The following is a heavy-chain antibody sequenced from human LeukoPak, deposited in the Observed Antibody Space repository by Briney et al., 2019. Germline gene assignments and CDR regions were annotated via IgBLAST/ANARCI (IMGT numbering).Heavy chain of an antibody. CDR2: IYHSGST. D-gene: IGHD6-13*01. CDR1: GYSISSGHY. J-gene: IGHJ5*02. Sequence: SETLSLTCTVSGYSISSGHYWGWIRQSPDKGLEWIGSIYHSGSTYYNPSLKSRVTISVDTSKNQYSLKLTSVTAADTATYYCARDPAWAADSLHWVDPWGQGTRVTVSS. V-gene: IGHV4-38-2*02. CDR3: ARDPAWAADSLHWVDP.